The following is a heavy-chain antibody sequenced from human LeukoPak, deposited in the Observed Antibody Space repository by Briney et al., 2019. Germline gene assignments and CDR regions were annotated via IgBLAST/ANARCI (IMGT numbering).Heavy chain of an antibody. CDR1: GGSFSGYY. CDR3: ARIALGYCSGGSCYPDYYCGMDV. CDR2: INHSGST. Sequence: SETLSVTCAVYGGSFSGYYWSGIRQPPGKGLEWIGEINHSGSTNYNPSLKSRVTISVDTSKNQFSLKLSSVTAADTAVYYCARIALGYCSGGSCYPDYYCGMDVWGQGTTVTVSS. J-gene: IGHJ6*02. D-gene: IGHD2-15*01. V-gene: IGHV4-34*01.